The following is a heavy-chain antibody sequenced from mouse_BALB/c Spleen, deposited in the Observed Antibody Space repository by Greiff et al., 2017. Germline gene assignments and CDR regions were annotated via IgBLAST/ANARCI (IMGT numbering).Heavy chain of an antibody. Sequence: EVKLVESGGGLVKPGGSLKLSCAASGFTFSSYAMSWVRQTPEKRLEWVATISSGGSYTYYPDSVKGRFTISRENAKNTLYLEMSSLRSEDTAMYYCARYYEENYFDYWGQGTTLTVSS. D-gene: IGHD1-1*01. CDR1: GFTFSSYA. CDR2: ISSGGSYT. CDR3: ARYYEENYFDY. V-gene: IGHV5-9-3*01. J-gene: IGHJ2*01.